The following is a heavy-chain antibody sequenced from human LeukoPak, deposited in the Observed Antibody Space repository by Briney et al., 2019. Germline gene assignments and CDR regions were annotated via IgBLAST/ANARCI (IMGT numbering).Heavy chain of an antibody. J-gene: IGHJ4*02. Sequence: SETLSLTCTVSGYSISSGYYWGWIRQPPGKGLEWIGSIYHSGSTYYNPSLKSRVTISVDTSKNQFSLKLSSVTAADTAVYYCARVEDDILTGNNTSFDYWGQGTLVTVSS. V-gene: IGHV4-38-2*02. CDR1: GYSISSGYY. CDR3: ARVEDDILTGNNTSFDY. D-gene: IGHD3-9*01. CDR2: IYHSGST.